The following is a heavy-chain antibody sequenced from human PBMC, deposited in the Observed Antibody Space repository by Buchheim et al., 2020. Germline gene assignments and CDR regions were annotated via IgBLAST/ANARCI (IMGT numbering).Heavy chain of an antibody. CDR3: ARNSPYMNFLKSQLDS. J-gene: IGHJ4*02. Sequence: IQLVESGGGLVQPGESLRLSCEASGFDFSSCGMHWVRQAPGKGLEWMAVVSLDGSGIFYGNSVKGRFTISRDDSKNTVYLQMNSLRPEDTALYFCARNSPYMNFLKSQLDSWGPGTL. CDR2: VSLDGSGI. CDR1: GFDFSSCG. D-gene: IGHD6-13*01. V-gene: IGHV3-30*03.